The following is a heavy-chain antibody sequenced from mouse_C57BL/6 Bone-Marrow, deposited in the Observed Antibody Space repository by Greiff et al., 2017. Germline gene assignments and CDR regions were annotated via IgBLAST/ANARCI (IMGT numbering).Heavy chain of an antibody. CDR2: IRSKSNNYAT. V-gene: IGHV10-1*01. J-gene: IGHJ4*01. CDR3: VRRVVDY. Sequence: DVHLVESGGGLVQPKGSLKLSCAASGFSFNTYAMNWVRQAPGKGLEWVARIRSKSNNYATYYVDSGKDRFTISRDDSESMLYLQMNNLKTEDTAMYYCVRRVVDYWGQGTSVTVSS. D-gene: IGHD1-3*01. CDR1: GFSFNTYA.